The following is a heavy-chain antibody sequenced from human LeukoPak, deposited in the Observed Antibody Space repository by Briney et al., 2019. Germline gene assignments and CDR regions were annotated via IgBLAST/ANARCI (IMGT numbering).Heavy chain of an antibody. CDR3: AKGAGHPPEWFDP. V-gene: IGHV3-53*01. CDR2: IYSGGST. CDR1: GFTVSSNY. Sequence: GGSLRLSCAASGFTVSSNYMSWVRQAPGKGLEWVSVIYSGGSTYYADSVKGRFTISRDNSKNTLYLQMNSLRAEDTAVYYCAKGAGHPPEWFDPWGQGTLVTVSS. J-gene: IGHJ5*02.